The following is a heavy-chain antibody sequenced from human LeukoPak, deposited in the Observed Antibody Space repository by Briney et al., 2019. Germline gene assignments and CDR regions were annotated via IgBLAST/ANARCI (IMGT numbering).Heavy chain of an antibody. Sequence: ASVKVSCKASGYTFTSYGISWVRQAPGQGLEWMGWISAYNGNTNYAQKLQGRVTMTTDISTSTAYMELRSLRSDDTAVYYCARADEITSGATGGAFDIWGQGTMVTVSS. V-gene: IGHV1-18*01. J-gene: IGHJ3*02. CDR2: ISAYNGNT. D-gene: IGHD1-26*01. CDR1: GYTFTSYG. CDR3: ARADEITSGATGGAFDI.